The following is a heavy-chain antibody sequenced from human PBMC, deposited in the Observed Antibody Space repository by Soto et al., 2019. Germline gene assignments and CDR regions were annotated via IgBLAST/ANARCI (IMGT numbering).Heavy chain of an antibody. D-gene: IGHD6-13*01. CDR3: AKGIVSAGIYYYYGMVV. CDR1: GFTFSSYV. J-gene: IGHJ6*02. CDR2: ISYDGSNK. V-gene: IGHV3-30*18. Sequence: GGSLRLSCAASGFTFSSYVMHWVRQAPGKGLEWVAVISYDGSNKYYADSVKGRFTISRDNSKNTLYLQMNSLRAEDTAVYYCAKGIVSAGIYYYYGMVVWGQGTTVTVSS.